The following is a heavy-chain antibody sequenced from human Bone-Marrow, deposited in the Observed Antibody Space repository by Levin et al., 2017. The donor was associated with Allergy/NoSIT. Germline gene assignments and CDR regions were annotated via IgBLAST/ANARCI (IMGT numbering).Heavy chain of an antibody. D-gene: IGHD1-1*01. J-gene: IGHJ6*03. V-gene: IGHV3-66*02. CDR1: GFAVSDNY. Sequence: PGGSLRLSCAASGFAVSDNYMSWVRQAPGKGLEWISVIYSGDNTYYADSVMGRLTISRDKYKNTLYLQMNSLKTEDTAIYYCARYRGNWNDDQYYYYYMDVWGEGTTVTVSS. CDR2: IYSGDNT. CDR3: ARYRGNWNDDQYYYYYMDV.